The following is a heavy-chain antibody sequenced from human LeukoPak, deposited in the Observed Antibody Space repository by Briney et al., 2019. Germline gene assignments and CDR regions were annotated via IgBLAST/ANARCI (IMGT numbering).Heavy chain of an antibody. CDR2: ISSSSSSI. CDR3: ARSGLHDAFDI. J-gene: IGHJ3*02. CDR1: GFTFRSYS. V-gene: IGHV3-48*01. Sequence: PGGSLRLSCAASGFTFRSYSMNWVRQAPGKGLEWVSYISSSSSSIYYADSVKGRFTISRDNAKNSLYLQMNSLRAEDTAVYYCARSGLHDAFDIWGQGTMVTVSS. D-gene: IGHD3-3*01.